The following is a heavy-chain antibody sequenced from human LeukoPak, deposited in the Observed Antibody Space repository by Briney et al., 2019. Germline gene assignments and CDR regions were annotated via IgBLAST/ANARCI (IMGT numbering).Heavy chain of an antibody. CDR3: ARGPYCGGDCFLAA. V-gene: IGHV4-34*01. J-gene: IGHJ4*02. CDR1: GGSFSGYY. D-gene: IGHD2-21*02. Sequence: PSETLSLTCAVYGGSFSGYYWSWIRQPPGKGLEWIGEINHSGSTNYNPSLKSRVTISVDTSKNQFSLKLSSVTAADTAVYYCARGPYCGGDCFLAAWGQGTLVTVSS. CDR2: INHSGST.